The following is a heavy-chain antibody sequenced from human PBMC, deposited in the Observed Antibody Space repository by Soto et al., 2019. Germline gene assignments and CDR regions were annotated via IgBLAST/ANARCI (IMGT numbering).Heavy chain of an antibody. J-gene: IGHJ3*02. CDR1: GSSFSRYA. V-gene: IGHV3-30-3*01. Sequence: QVQLVESGGGVVQPGRSLRLSCAASGSSFSRYAMHWVRQAPGKRLEWVAVISHDGSSKYYADSVKGRFTISRDNSRNTLYLQLKSLRGVYTAVYYCARDPGLGDAFAIWGRGTMVTVSS. CDR2: ISHDGSSK. CDR3: ARDPGLGDAFAI. D-gene: IGHD7-27*01.